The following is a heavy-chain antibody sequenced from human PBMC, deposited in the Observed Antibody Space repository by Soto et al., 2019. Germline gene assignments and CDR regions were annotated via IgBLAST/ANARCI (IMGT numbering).Heavy chain of an antibody. CDR1: GYSFTSYW. J-gene: IGHJ6*02. CDR2: IYPGDSDT. CDR3: ARHSGYDLGYYYYGMDV. D-gene: IGHD5-12*01. V-gene: IGHV5-51*01. Sequence: PGESLNISCKGSGYSFTSYWIGWVRQMPGKGLEWMGIIYPGDSDTRYSPSFQGQVTISADKSISTAYLQWSSLKASDTAMYYCARHSGYDLGYYYYGMDVWGQGTTVTVSS.